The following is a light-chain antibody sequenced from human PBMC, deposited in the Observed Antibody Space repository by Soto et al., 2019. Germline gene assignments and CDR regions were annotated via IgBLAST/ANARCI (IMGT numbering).Light chain of an antibody. J-gene: IGKJ2*01. CDR2: WAS. Sequence: DIVMTQSPDSLAVSLGERAAINCKSSQSVLYSSYIKNYLAWYQQKPGQPPKLLIYWASTRESGVPDRFSGSGSGTNFTLTISSLQAEDVAVYYCQQYYSTPYTFGQGTKLQIK. CDR1: QSVLYSSYIKNY. V-gene: IGKV4-1*01. CDR3: QQYYSTPYT.